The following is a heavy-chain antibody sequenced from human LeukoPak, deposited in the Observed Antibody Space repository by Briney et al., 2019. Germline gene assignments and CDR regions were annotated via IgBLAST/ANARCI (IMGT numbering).Heavy chain of an antibody. D-gene: IGHD6-19*01. CDR3: GTGVEEAGGR. CDR2: ISGNGDRT. CDR1: GFTFSSFA. V-gene: IGHV3-23*01. J-gene: IGHJ4*02. Sequence: PGGSLRLSCAASGFTFSSFAMGWVRQAPGKGLEWVSAISGNGDRTDYADSVKGRFSISRDNSKKTLHLQMNSLRVEDTAVYYCGTGVEEAGGRWGQGTLVTVSS.